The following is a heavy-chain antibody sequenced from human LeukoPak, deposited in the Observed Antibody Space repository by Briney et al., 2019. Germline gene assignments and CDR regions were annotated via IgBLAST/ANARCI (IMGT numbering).Heavy chain of an antibody. V-gene: IGHV7-4-1*02. D-gene: IGHD3-3*01. Sequence: ASVKVSCKASGYAFTSSAMNWVRQAPGQGLEWMGWINTNTGNPTYAQGFTGRFVFSLDTSVSTAYLQISSLKAEDTAVYYCARGVWWSGSNYFDYWGQGTLVTASS. CDR2: INTNTGNP. CDR1: GYAFTSSA. J-gene: IGHJ4*02. CDR3: ARGVWWSGSNYFDY.